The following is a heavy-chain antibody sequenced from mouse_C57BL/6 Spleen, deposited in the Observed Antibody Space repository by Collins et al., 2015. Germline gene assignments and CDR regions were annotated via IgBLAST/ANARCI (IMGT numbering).Heavy chain of an antibody. V-gene: IGHV7-3*02. CDR3: ARAYGNYELDV. Sequence: EVKLVESGGGLVQPGGSLRLSCATSGFTFTDYYMSWVRQPPGKALEWLGFIRNKANGYTTEYSASVKGRFTISRDNSQSILYLQMNTLRAEDSATYYCARAYGNYELDVWGAGTTVTVSS. D-gene: IGHD2-1*01. J-gene: IGHJ1*01. CDR1: GFTFTDYY. CDR2: IRNKANGYTT.